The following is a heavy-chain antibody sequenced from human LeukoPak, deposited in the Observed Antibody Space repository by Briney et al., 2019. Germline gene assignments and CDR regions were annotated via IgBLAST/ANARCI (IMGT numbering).Heavy chain of an antibody. CDR2: ISGSDYIT. CDR1: GFIFSNYA. D-gene: IGHD1-26*01. Sequence: PGGSLRLSCAASGFIFSNYAMAWVRQAPGKGLEWVSSISGSDYITYYAASVKGRFTISRDNSKNTLYLQMNSLRAEDTAVYYCAKDLGVGATTYYFDYWGQGTLVTVSS. CDR3: AKDLGVGATTYYFDY. V-gene: IGHV3-23*01. J-gene: IGHJ4*02.